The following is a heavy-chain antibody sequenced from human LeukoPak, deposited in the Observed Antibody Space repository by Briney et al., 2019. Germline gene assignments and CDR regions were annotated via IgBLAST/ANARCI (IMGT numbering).Heavy chain of an antibody. D-gene: IGHD3-22*01. Sequence: GGSLRLSCAASGFTFSSYDMHWVRQATGKGLEWVSAIGTAGDTYYPGSVKGRFTISRENAKNSLYLQMNSLRAGDTAVYYCARGKSYYDIEQGEGFVDCWGQGTLVTVSS. CDR2: IGTAGDT. J-gene: IGHJ4*02. V-gene: IGHV3-13*01. CDR1: GFTFSSYD. CDR3: ARGKSYYDIEQGEGFVDC.